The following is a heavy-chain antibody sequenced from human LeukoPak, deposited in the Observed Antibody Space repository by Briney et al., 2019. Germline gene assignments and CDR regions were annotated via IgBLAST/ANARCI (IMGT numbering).Heavy chain of an antibody. CDR2: ISTNGDRA. J-gene: IGHJ4*02. CDR3: ARGVAISSSGWYDTFDY. Sequence: GGPLRLSCAASGFTFSNSAMYWVRQAPGKGLEFVSVISTNGDRAYYADSVKGRFTISRDNSKNTLYLQMGSLRADDMAVYYCARGVAISSSGWYDTFDYWGQGALVTISS. V-gene: IGHV3-64*02. D-gene: IGHD6-19*01. CDR1: GFTFSNSA.